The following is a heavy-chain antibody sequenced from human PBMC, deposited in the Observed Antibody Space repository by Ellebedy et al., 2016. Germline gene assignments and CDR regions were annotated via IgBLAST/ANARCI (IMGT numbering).Heavy chain of an antibody. Sequence: SVKVSCXASGGTFSSYAISWVRQAPGQGLEWMGGIIPIFGTANYAQKFQGRVTITADESTSTAYMELSSLRSEDTAVYYCARVGGTVGNPYYYYGMDVWGQGTTVTVSS. CDR3: ARVGGTVGNPYYYYGMDV. CDR1: GGTFSSYA. CDR2: IIPIFGTA. J-gene: IGHJ6*02. D-gene: IGHD1-14*01. V-gene: IGHV1-69*13.